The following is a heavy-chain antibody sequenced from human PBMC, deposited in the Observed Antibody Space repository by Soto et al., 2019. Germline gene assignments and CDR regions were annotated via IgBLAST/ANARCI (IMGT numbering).Heavy chain of an antibody. J-gene: IGHJ6*03. D-gene: IGHD4-17*01. Sequence: PSETLSLTCTVSGGSISSSSYYWGWIRQPPGKGLEWIGSIYYSGSTYYNPSLKSRVTISVDTSKNQFSLKLSSVTAADTAVYYCARHVPNDYGDSAWQYYYYYMDVWGKGTTVTVSS. CDR1: GGSISSSSYY. CDR3: ARHVPNDYGDSAWQYYYYYMDV. CDR2: IYYSGST. V-gene: IGHV4-39*01.